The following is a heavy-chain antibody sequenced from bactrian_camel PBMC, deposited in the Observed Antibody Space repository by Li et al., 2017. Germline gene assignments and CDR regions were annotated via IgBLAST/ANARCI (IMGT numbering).Heavy chain of an antibody. CDR1: GFTDHTCG. V-gene: IGHV3S53*01. Sequence: HVQLVESGGGSVQSGGSLSVSCTAPGFTDHTCGMDWYRQAPGKERELVASISTDGTTNYADSVKGRFTISHDNAKNTAYLQMDRLKPEDTAMYYCALDPSIYCFGEWATHYKYSGQGTQVTVS. CDR2: ISTDGTT. D-gene: IGHD2*01. J-gene: IGHJ4*01.